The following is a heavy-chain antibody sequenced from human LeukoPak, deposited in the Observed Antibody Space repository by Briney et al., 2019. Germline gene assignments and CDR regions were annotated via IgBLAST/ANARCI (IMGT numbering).Heavy chain of an antibody. V-gene: IGHV3-23*01. D-gene: IGHD6-19*01. CDR3: ARQRLGDY. Sequence: GGSLRLSCAASGFTFSSSAMSWVRQAPGKGVEWVSVISGSGDNAHYADSVKGRSTISRDNSKNTLYLQMNSLRAEDTAVYYCARQRLGDYWGQGSLVTVSS. CDR1: GFTFSSSA. CDR2: ISGSGDNA. J-gene: IGHJ4*02.